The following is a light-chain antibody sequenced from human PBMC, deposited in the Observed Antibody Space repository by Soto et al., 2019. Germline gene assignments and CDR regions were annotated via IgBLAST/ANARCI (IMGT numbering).Light chain of an antibody. CDR2: RDS. V-gene: IGLV3-9*01. CDR3: QVWDSSTASV. CDR1: NIGSKN. Sequence: SYELTQPLSVSVALGQTARITCGGNNIGSKNVHWYQQKPGQAPVLVIYRDSKRPSGIPERFSGSNSGNTATLTISRAQAGDEADYYCQVWDSSTASVFGTGTKVTVL. J-gene: IGLJ1*01.